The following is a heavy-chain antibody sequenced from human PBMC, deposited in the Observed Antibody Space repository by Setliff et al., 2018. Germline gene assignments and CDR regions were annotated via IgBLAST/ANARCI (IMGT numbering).Heavy chain of an antibody. CDR2: IFYDGTT. CDR1: GGSINNGDNGDLY. J-gene: IGHJ2*01. Sequence: SETLSLTCTVSGGSINNGDNGDLYWGWIRQPPGRGPEWLGTIFYDGTTHYNPSLKSRVTISVDTTKNQFSLKLTSVTAADTAVYYCARNPASLQYSFDHWGRGTLVTVSS. D-gene: IGHD1-1*01. CDR3: ARNPASLQYSFDH. V-gene: IGHV4-39*07.